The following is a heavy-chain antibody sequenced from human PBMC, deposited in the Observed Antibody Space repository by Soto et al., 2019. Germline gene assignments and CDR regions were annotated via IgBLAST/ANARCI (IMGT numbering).Heavy chain of an antibody. Sequence: QVQLVQSGAEVKKPGSSVKVSCKASGGTFSSYAISWVRQAPGQGLEWMGGIIPIFGTANYAQKFQGRVTITADESTSTAYMELSSLRPEDTAVYYCATKQDPPGVGDYYYYGMDVWGQGTTVTVSS. D-gene: IGHD1-26*01. J-gene: IGHJ6*02. CDR2: IIPIFGTA. V-gene: IGHV1-69*12. CDR3: ATKQDPPGVGDYYYYGMDV. CDR1: GGTFSSYA.